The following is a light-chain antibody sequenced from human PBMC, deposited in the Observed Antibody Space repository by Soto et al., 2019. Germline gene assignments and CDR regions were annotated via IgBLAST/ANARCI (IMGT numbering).Light chain of an antibody. J-gene: IGLJ2*01. Sequence: QAVLTQPPSASGTPGQRITISCSGSSSNIGSHTVNWHQQVPGTAPKLLIYSNNERPSGVPDRFSGSKSGTSASLAISGIQSGDEADYYCAAWDDSLNGVIFGGGTKVTVL. CDR2: SNN. CDR1: SSNIGSHT. V-gene: IGLV1-44*01. CDR3: AAWDDSLNGVI.